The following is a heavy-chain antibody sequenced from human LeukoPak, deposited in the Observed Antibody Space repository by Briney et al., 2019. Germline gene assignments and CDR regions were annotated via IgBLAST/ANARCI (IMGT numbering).Heavy chain of an antibody. CDR2: IKSDGST. J-gene: IGHJ1*01. D-gene: IGHD3-22*01. Sequence: GGSLRPSCAASGFTFSSYWMHWVRQAPGKGLVWVSRIKSDGSTNYADSVKGRFTISRDNARNTVSLQMNSLRAEDTGVYYCARAPSEIGGYYPEYFRHWGQGTLVTVSS. V-gene: IGHV3-74*01. CDR1: GFTFSSYW. CDR3: ARAPSEIGGYYPEYFRH.